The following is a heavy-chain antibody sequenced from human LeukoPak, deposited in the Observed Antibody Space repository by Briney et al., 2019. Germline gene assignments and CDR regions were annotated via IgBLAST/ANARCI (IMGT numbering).Heavy chain of an antibody. V-gene: IGHV1-8*03. Sequence: GASVKVSCKASGYTFTSYDINWVRQATGQGLEWMGWMNPNSGNTGYAQKFQGRVTITRNTSISTAYMELSSLRSEDTAVYYCARGSYTYYGSGSYLDYWGQGTLVTVSS. CDR2: MNPNSGNT. CDR1: GYTFTSYD. D-gene: IGHD3-10*01. J-gene: IGHJ4*02. CDR3: ARGSYTYYGSGSYLDY.